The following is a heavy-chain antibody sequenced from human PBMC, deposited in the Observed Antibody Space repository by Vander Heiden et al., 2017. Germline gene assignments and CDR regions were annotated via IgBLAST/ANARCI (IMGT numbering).Heavy chain of an antibody. CDR3: ARHRIVGATQRRRGKTPFDY. Sequence: PGKGLEWIGEINHSGSTNYNPSLKSRVTISVDTSKNQFSLKLSSVTAADTAVYYCARHRIVGATQRRRGKTPFDYWGQGTLVTVSS. CDR2: INHSGST. D-gene: IGHD1-26*01. J-gene: IGHJ4*02. V-gene: IGHV4-34*01.